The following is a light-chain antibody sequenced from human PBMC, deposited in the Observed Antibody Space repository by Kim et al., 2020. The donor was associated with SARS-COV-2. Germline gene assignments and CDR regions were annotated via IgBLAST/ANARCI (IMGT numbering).Light chain of an antibody. V-gene: IGKV4-1*01. Sequence: TKCESRARILYSANNISHLALGHQKPGQPPQVFIYWGSTRESRVPEPFSGSGSGTDFTLTIRRVRTEDVAVYSCEKSFRSPRKFGQGTQVEIK. CDR1: ARILYSANNISH. CDR3: EKSFRSPRK. J-gene: IGKJ1*01. CDR2: WGS.